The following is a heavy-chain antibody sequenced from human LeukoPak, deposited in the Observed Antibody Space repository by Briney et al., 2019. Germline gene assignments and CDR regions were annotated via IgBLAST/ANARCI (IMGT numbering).Heavy chain of an antibody. V-gene: IGHV4-61*01. CDR2: IYYSGST. CDR3: ARVPRLRIVSDYYYYYGMDV. J-gene: IGHJ6*02. D-gene: IGHD2/OR15-2a*01. CDR1: GGSVSSDSYY. Sequence: SETLSLTCTVSGGSVSSDSYYWSWIRQPPGKGLEWIGYIYYSGSTNYNPSLKSRVTISVDTSKNQFSLKLSSVTAADTAVYYCARVPRLRIVSDYYYYYGMDVWGQGTTVTVSS.